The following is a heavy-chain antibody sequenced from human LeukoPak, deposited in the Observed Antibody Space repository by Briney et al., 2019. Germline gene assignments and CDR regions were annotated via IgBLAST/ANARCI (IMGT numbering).Heavy chain of an antibody. CDR3: AKDSNTGGYSFGS. V-gene: IGHV3-43*01. Sequence: GGSLRLSCAASGFTFHHYSMHWVRQPPGKGLEWVSLISWDGGITYYADSVRGRFTISRDNSKNSLSLEMNSLRTEDTALYYCAKDSNTGGYSFGSWGQGTLVAVTS. J-gene: IGHJ4*02. D-gene: IGHD5-12*01. CDR1: GFTFHHYS. CDR2: ISWDGGIT.